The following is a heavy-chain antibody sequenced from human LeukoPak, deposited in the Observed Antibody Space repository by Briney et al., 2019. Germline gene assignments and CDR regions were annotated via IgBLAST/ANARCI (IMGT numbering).Heavy chain of an antibody. Sequence: SETLSLTCTVSGGSVSSGSYYWNWIRQPPGKGLEWIGYLYYSGSTNYNPSLKSRVTISIDTSKNQFSLKLSSVTAADTAVYYCARSIVVSPAAPYSWFDPWGHGTLVTVSS. CDR1: GGSVSSGSYY. V-gene: IGHV4-61*01. CDR3: ARSIVVSPAAPYSWFDP. J-gene: IGHJ5*02. D-gene: IGHD2-21*01. CDR2: LYYSGST.